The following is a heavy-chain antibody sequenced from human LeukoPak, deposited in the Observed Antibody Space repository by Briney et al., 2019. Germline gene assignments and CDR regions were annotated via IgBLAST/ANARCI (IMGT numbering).Heavy chain of an antibody. J-gene: IGHJ3*02. CDR3: AREPSSGPDI. CDR1: AFTLSKYW. V-gene: IGHV3-7*01. D-gene: IGHD3-10*01. Sequence: GGPLRFSCAASAFTLSKYWMSWVRQAPGKGLEWVANIKADGGEKHYVDSVKGRFTISRDNAKNSLYLQMNSLRAEDTAVYYCAREPSSGPDIWGQGTMVTVSS. CDR2: IKADGGEK.